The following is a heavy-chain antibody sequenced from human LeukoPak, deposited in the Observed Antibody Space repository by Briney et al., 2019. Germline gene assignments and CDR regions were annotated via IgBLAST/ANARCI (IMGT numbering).Heavy chain of an antibody. V-gene: IGHV4-59*01. D-gene: IGHD5-12*01. J-gene: IGHJ6*02. CDR1: GGSISSNY. CDR2: IHYSGRT. Sequence: PSETLSLTCTVSGGSISSNYWSWVRQPPGKGLEWIAYIHYSGRTNYNPSLKSRVTISVDTSKNQFSLKLSSVTAADTAVYYCATEVAPSDHYYYYGMDVWGQGTTVTVSS. CDR3: ATEVAPSDHYYYYGMDV.